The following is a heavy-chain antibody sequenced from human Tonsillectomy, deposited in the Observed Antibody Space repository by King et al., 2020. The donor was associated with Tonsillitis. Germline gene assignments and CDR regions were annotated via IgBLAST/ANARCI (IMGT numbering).Heavy chain of an antibody. V-gene: IGHV4-59*08. J-gene: IGHJ4*02. CDR1: GGSISNYY. Sequence: QLQESGPGLVKPSETLSLTCTVSGGSISNYYWCWIRQPPGKGLEWIGYLYYSGFTNYNPSLKSRVTISVDTSKNQFSLKLRSVTAADTAVYYCARHQGWTGVLDYWGQGTLVTVSS. CDR2: LYYSGFT. CDR3: ARHQGWTGVLDY. D-gene: IGHD3/OR15-3a*01.